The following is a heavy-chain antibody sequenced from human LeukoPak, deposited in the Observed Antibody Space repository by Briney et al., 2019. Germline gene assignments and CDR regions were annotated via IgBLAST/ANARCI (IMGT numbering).Heavy chain of an antibody. CDR3: VLPYDYGDYVFDY. V-gene: IGHV3-23*01. D-gene: IGHD4-17*01. Sequence: GGSLRLSCAASGFTFSSYAMSWVRQAPGKGLEWVSAISGSGGSTYYADSVKGRFTISRDNSKNTLYLQMNSLRAEDTAVYYCVLPYDYGDYVFDYWGQGTLVTVTS. J-gene: IGHJ4*02. CDR1: GFTFSSYA. CDR2: ISGSGGST.